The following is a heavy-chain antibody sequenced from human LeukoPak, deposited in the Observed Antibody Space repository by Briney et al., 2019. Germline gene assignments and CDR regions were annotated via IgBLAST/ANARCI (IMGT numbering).Heavy chain of an antibody. Sequence: ASVKVSCKASGYTFTSYAMNWVRQAPGQGLEWMGWINTNTGNPTYAQGFTGRFVLSLDTSVSTAYLQISSLKAEDTAVYYCARVSYGYYYYYGMDVWGQGTTVTVSS. CDR2: INTNTGNP. CDR3: ARVSYGYYYYYGMDV. CDR1: GYTFTSYA. J-gene: IGHJ6*02. D-gene: IGHD5-18*01. V-gene: IGHV7-4-1*02.